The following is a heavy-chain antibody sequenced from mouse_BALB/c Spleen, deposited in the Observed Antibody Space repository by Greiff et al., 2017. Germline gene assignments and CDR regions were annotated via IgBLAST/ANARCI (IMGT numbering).Heavy chain of an antibody. CDR1: GFTFSSYA. Sequence: EVQGVESGGGLVKPGGSLKLSCAASGFTFSSYAMSWVRQTPEKRLEWVASISSGGSTYYPDSVKGRFTISRDNARNILYLQMSSLRSEDTAMYYCAREGLYYGYWYFDVWGAGTTVTVSS. CDR3: AREGLYYGYWYFDV. V-gene: IGHV5-6-5*01. J-gene: IGHJ1*01. D-gene: IGHD1-1*01. CDR2: ISSGGST.